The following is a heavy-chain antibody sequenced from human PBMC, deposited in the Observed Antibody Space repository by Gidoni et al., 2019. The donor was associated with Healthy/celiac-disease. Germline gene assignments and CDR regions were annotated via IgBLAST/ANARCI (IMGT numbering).Heavy chain of an antibody. D-gene: IGHD2-2*01. CDR2: IWYDGSNK. J-gene: IGHJ6*02. CDR3: ASLIVVPAATYYYYGMDV. Sequence: QVQLVESGGGVVQPGRSLRLSCAASGFTFSSYGRHWVRQAPGKGLEWVAVIWYDGSNKYYADSVKGRFTISRDNSKNTLYLQMNSLRAEDTAVYYCASLIVVPAATYYYYGMDVWGQGTTVTVSS. V-gene: IGHV3-33*01. CDR1: GFTFSSYG.